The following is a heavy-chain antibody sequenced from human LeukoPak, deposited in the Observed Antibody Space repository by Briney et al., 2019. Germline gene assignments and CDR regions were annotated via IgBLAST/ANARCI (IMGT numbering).Heavy chain of an antibody. D-gene: IGHD6-19*01. CDR3: ARDRSSGWYEFADY. CDR1: GYTFTGYY. J-gene: IGHJ4*02. Sequence: ASVKVSCKASGYTFTGYYMHWVRQAPGQGLKWMGWINPNSGGTNYAQKFQGRVTMTRGTSISTAYMELSRLRSDDTAVYYCARDRSSGWYEFADYWGQGTLVTVSS. CDR2: INPNSGGT. V-gene: IGHV1-2*02.